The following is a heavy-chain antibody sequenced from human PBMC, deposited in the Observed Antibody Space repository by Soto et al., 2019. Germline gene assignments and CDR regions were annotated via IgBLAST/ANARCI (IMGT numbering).Heavy chain of an antibody. V-gene: IGHV1-69*12. Sequence: QVQLVQSGAEVKKPGSSVKVSCKASGGTFSSYAISWVRQAPGQGLEWMGGIIPTFGTANYAQKFQGRVTITADESTSTAYMELSSLRSEDTAVYYCARLYYDFEGHYYYYGMDVWGQGTTVTVSS. CDR2: IIPTFGTA. CDR1: GGTFSSYA. D-gene: IGHD3-3*01. J-gene: IGHJ6*02. CDR3: ARLYYDFEGHYYYYGMDV.